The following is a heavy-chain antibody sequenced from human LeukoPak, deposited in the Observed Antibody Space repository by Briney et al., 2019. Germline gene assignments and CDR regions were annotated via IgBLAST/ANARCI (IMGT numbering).Heavy chain of an antibody. CDR3: LRGKVFEP. V-gene: IGHV4-30-4*01. Sequence: SETLSLTRSVSGDSISSGDYYWSWIRQTPGRGLEWIGNIHHSGTTYSNPSLKSQVTMSLDTSKNQFSLNLTSVTAADTAVYYCLRGKVFEPWGQGALVTVSS. CDR1: GDSISSGDYY. CDR2: IHHSGTT. J-gene: IGHJ5*02.